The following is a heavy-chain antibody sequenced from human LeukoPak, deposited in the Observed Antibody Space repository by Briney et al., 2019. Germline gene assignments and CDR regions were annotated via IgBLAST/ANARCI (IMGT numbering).Heavy chain of an antibody. CDR1: GYTFTGYY. D-gene: IGHD2-2*01. Sequence: ASVKVSCKASGYTFTGYYMHWVRQAPGQGLEWMGWINPNSGGTNYAQKFQGRVTMTRDTSISTAYMELSRLRSDDTAVYYCARGVIRSSTSWGFFDYWGQGTLVTVSS. V-gene: IGHV1-2*02. J-gene: IGHJ4*02. CDR3: ARGVIRSSTSWGFFDY. CDR2: INPNSGGT.